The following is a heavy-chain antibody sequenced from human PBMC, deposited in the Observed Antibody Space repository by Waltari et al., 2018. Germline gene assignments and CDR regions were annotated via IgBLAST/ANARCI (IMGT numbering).Heavy chain of an antibody. CDR3: ARLRGSEAGLPGGFYFDY. V-gene: IGHV4-39*01. CDR2: IYYSGST. D-gene: IGHD6-19*01. Sequence: RQRPGKGVEWIGSIYYSGSTYYNPSLKSRVTISVDTSKNQFSLKLSSVTAADTAVYYCARLRGSEAGLPGGFYFDYWGQGTLVTVSS. J-gene: IGHJ4*02.